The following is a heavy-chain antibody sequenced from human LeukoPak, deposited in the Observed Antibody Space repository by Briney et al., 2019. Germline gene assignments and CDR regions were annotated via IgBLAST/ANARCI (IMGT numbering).Heavy chain of an antibody. D-gene: IGHD3-10*01. Sequence: ASVKVSCKASGYTFTGYYMHWVRQAPGQGLEWMGWINPNSGGTNYAQKFQGRVTMTRGTSISTAYMELSRLRSDDTAVYYCARDRIYQREGVDYWGQGTLVTVSS. CDR2: INPNSGGT. V-gene: IGHV1-2*02. CDR1: GYTFTGYY. CDR3: ARDRIYQREGVDY. J-gene: IGHJ4*02.